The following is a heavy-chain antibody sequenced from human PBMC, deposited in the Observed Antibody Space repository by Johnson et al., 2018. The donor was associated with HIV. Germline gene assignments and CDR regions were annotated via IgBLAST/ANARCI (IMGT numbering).Heavy chain of an antibody. CDR3: ARDPPPYCSGVSCYSGHAFDI. V-gene: IGHV3-20*04. J-gene: IGHJ3*02. D-gene: IGHD2-15*01. CDR2: VHWNGGSP. Sequence: VQLVESGGGLVQPGRSLRLSCAASGFTFDDYGMSWVRQAPGKGLEWVSGVHWNGGSPGYAGSVKGRFTISRENAKNSLYLQMRSLRAEDTALYYCARDPPPYCSGVSCYSGHAFDIWGQGTMVTVSS. CDR1: GFTFDDYG.